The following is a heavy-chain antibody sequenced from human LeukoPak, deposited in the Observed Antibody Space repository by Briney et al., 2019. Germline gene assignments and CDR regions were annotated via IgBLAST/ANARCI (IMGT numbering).Heavy chain of an antibody. J-gene: IGHJ4*02. Sequence: SETLSLTCTVSGVSISGGDYYWSWIRQPPGRGLEWLGYIYNSGSTYYNPSLKSRVTISIDTSKNQFSLKLSSVTAAVTAVYYCARARGIAARFAYWGQGTLVTVSS. V-gene: IGHV4-30-4*01. D-gene: IGHD6-6*01. CDR3: ARARGIAARFAY. CDR1: GVSISGGDYY. CDR2: IYNSGST.